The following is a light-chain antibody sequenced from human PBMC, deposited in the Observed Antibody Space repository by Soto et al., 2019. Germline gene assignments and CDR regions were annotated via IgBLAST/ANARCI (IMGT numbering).Light chain of an antibody. CDR3: QQYNSYPYT. CDR1: QSISSW. J-gene: IGKJ2*01. CDR2: KAS. Sequence: DIQMTQSPSTLSASVGDRVTITCRASQSISSWLAWYQQKPGKAPKLLIYKASSLESGVPSRFSGSGSGTEFTLTISSLQPDDFATYYCQQYNSYPYTFGQGTRLEIK. V-gene: IGKV1-5*03.